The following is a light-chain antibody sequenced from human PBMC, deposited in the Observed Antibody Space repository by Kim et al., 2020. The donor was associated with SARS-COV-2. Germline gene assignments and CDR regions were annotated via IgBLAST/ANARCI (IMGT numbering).Light chain of an antibody. Sequence: APGERATLSCRASQSVSSGYLAWYQQKPGQAPRLLIYAASSRATDIPDRFSGSGSGTDFTLTISRLEPEDFSVYFCQQYGDSPQTFGQGTKVDIK. J-gene: IGKJ1*01. V-gene: IGKV3-20*01. CDR3: QQYGDSPQT. CDR2: AAS. CDR1: QSVSSGY.